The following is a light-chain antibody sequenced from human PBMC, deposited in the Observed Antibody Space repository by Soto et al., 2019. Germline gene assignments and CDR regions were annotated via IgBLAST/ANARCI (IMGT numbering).Light chain of an antibody. V-gene: IGLV1-40*01. CDR2: DNS. CDR1: SSNIGAGYG. Sequence: QSALTQPPSVSGAPGQRVTISCTGSSSNIGAGYGVHWYQQLPGTAPKLLIYDNSNRPSGVPDRFSGSKSGTSASLAITGLQAEDEADYYCQSYDSSLSNSGVFGGGTQLTVL. CDR3: QSYDSSLSNSGV. J-gene: IGLJ7*01.